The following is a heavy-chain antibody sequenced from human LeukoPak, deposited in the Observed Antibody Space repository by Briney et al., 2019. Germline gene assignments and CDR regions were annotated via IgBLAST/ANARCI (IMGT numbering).Heavy chain of an antibody. Sequence: ASVKVSCKASGYTFTGYYMHWVRQAPGQGLEWMGWINPNSGGTGYAQKFQGRVTITRNTSISTTYMELSSLRFEDTAVYYCARGRERGSSSSFTDYWGQGTLVIVSS. D-gene: IGHD6-6*01. V-gene: IGHV1-8*03. CDR3: ARGRERGSSSSFTDY. J-gene: IGHJ4*02. CDR2: INPNSGGT. CDR1: GYTFTGYY.